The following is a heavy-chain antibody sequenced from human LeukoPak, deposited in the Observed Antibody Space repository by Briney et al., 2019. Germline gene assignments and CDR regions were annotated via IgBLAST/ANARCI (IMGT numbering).Heavy chain of an antibody. CDR2: IYYSGST. CDR3: ARDKFGGFDY. V-gene: IGHV4-31*03. D-gene: IGHD3-3*01. J-gene: IGHJ4*02. Sequence: SETLSLTCTVSGGSISSGGYYWSWIRQHPGKGLEWIGYIYYSGSTYYNPSHKSRVTISVDTSKNQFSLKLSPVTAADTAVYYCARDKFGGFDYWGQGTLVTVSS. CDR1: GGSISSGGYY.